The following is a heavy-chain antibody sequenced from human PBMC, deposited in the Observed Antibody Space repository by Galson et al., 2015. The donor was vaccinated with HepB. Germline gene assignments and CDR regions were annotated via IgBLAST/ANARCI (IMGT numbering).Heavy chain of an antibody. CDR2: ISGSGGST. V-gene: IGHV3-23*01. CDR1: GFTFSSYA. CDR3: AKPARRIGYCSGGSCSSPVNWFDP. J-gene: IGHJ5*02. D-gene: IGHD2-15*01. Sequence: SLRLSCAASGFTFSSYAMSWVRQAPGKGLEWVSAISGSGGSTYYADSVKCRFTISRDNSKNTLYLQMNSLRAEDTAVYYCAKPARRIGYCSGGSCSSPVNWFDPWGQGTLVTVSS.